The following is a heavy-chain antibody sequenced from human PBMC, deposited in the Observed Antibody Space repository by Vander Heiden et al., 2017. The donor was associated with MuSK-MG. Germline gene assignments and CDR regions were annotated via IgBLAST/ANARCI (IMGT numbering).Heavy chain of an antibody. CDR2: LYWDDEE. Sequence: QITVKESGPTVMKPTQTLTLTCSFSGFSLSNSGGGVGWSHQSLSKSLEWLAVLYWDDEERYSPALKTRLAVSKDASENRVFLTLTNLGPGDTATYYCVHTHPGDNNNDAFDVWGRGTVVTVSS. V-gene: IGHV2-5*02. CDR3: VHTHPGDNNNDAFDV. CDR1: GFSLSNSGGG. J-gene: IGHJ3*01.